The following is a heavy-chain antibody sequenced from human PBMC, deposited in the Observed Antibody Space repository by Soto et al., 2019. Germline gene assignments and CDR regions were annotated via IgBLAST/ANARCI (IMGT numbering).Heavy chain of an antibody. Sequence: ASVKVSCKASGYTFTSYYTHWVRQAPGQGLEWMGIINPSGGSTSYAQKFQGRVTMTRDTSTSTVYMELSSLRSEDTAVYYCARAYSSGWYIDYWGQGTLVTVSS. V-gene: IGHV1-46*01. CDR1: GYTFTSYY. CDR2: INPSGGST. J-gene: IGHJ4*02. CDR3: ARAYSSGWYIDY. D-gene: IGHD6-19*01.